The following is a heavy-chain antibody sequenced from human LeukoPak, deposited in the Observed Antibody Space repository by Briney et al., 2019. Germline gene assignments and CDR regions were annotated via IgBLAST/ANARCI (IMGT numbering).Heavy chain of an antibody. J-gene: IGHJ4*02. CDR2: ISSNGGST. D-gene: IGHD2-2*01. CDR3: ARGEIVVVPAALRS. V-gene: IGHV3-64*01. Sequence: PGGSLRLSCAASGFTFSSYAMHWVRQAPGKGLEYVSAISSNGGSTYYANSVKGRFTISRGNSKNTLYLQMGSLRAEDMAVYYCARGEIVVVPAALRSWGQGTLVTVSS. CDR1: GFTFSSYA.